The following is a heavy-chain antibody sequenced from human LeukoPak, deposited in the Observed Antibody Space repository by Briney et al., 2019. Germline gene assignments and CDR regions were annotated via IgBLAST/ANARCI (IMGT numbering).Heavy chain of an antibody. CDR2: IYYSGST. CDR3: ARSLDGSGSYIDY. CDR1: GGSISSGGYY. Sequence: SQTLSLTCTVSGGSISSGGYYWSWTRQHPGKGREWIGYIYYSGSTYYNPSLKSRVTISVDTSKNQFSLKLSSVTAADTAVYYCARSLDGSGSYIDYWGQGTLVTVSS. D-gene: IGHD3-10*01. J-gene: IGHJ4*02. V-gene: IGHV4-31*03.